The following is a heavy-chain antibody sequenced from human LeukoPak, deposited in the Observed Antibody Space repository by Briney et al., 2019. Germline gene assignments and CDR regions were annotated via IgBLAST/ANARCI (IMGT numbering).Heavy chain of an antibody. CDR2: ISSSSSYI. J-gene: IGHJ4*02. D-gene: IGHD3-10*01. CDR1: GFTFSSYS. CDR3: ARVPRGSGTDYFDY. V-gene: IGHV3-21*01. Sequence: GGSLRLSCAASGFTFSSYSMNWVRQAPGKGLEWVSSISSSSSYIYYADSVKGRFTISRDNAKNSLYLQMNSLRAEDTAVYYCARVPRGSGTDYFDYWGQGTLVTVSS.